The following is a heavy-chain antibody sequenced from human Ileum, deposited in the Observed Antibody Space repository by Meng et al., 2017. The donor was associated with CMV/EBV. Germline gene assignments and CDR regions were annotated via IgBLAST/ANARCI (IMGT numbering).Heavy chain of an antibody. Sequence: SVKVSCKASGYSFTDYHMHWVRQAPGQGLEWMGWSNPNSGGTNYAEKFQGRVTLTRDTSISTAYMELSRLTSDDTAVYYCTKENWIYEFWGQGTLVTVSS. CDR1: GYSFTDYH. CDR2: SNPNSGGT. V-gene: IGHV1-2*02. CDR3: TKENWIYEF. J-gene: IGHJ4*02. D-gene: IGHD1-7*01.